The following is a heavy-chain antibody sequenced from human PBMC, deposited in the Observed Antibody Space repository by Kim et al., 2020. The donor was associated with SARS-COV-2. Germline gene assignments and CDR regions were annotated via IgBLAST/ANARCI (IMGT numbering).Heavy chain of an antibody. V-gene: IGHV3-23*01. D-gene: IGHD2-8*01. CDR2: T. J-gene: IGHJ4*02. CDR3: AKRSPYGGVDY. Sequence: TFYRDCGKGRFTISRDNSKNTLSLQMSSLRADDTAVYYCAKRSPYGGVDYWGQGTLVTVSS.